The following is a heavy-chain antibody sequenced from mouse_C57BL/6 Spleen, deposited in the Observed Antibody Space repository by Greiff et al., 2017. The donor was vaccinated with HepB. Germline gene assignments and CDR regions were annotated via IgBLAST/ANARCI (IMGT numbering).Heavy chain of an antibody. CDR2: ISGGGGNT. CDR3: ARLITTVVAYYFDY. CDR1: GFTFSSYT. J-gene: IGHJ2*01. Sequence: EVQVVESGGGLVKPGGSLKLSCAASGFTFSSYTMSWVRQTPEKRLEWVATISGGGGNTYYPDSVKGRFTISRDNAKNTLYLQMSSLRSEDTALYYCARLITTVVAYYFDYWGQGTTLTVSS. D-gene: IGHD1-1*01. V-gene: IGHV5-9*01.